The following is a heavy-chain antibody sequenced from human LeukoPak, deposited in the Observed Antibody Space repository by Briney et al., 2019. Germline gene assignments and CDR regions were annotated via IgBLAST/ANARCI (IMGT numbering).Heavy chain of an antibody. J-gene: IGHJ4*02. D-gene: IGHD1-26*01. CDR2: ISYSGST. CDR3: ARHRVRGSSCSALDY. CDR1: GASINSHY. Sequence: PSETLSLTCTVSGASINSHYWSWIRQPPGKGLEWIGYISYSGSTNYNPSLKSRVIISVDTSKTHFSLNLSSVTAADTAFYYCARHRVRGSSCSALDYWGQGTLVSVSS. V-gene: IGHV4-59*08.